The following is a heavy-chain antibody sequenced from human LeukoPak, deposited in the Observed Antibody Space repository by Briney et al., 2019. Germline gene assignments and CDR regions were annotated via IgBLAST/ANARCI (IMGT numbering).Heavy chain of an antibody. Sequence: PGRSLRLTCAASGFTFSSYGMHWVRQAPGKGLELVAVISYDGSNKYYADSVKGRFTISRDNSKNTLYLQMNSLRAEDTAVYYCAKESVAGTNFDYWGQGTLVTVSS. CDR3: AKESVAGTNFDY. CDR1: GFTFSSYG. CDR2: ISYDGSNK. V-gene: IGHV3-30*18. D-gene: IGHD6-19*01. J-gene: IGHJ4*02.